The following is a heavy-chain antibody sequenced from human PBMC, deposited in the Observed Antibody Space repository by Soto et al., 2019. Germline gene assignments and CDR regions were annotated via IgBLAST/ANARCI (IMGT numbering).Heavy chain of an antibody. Sequence: QVQLVQSGAEVKKPGASVKVSCKASGYTFTSYGISWVRQAPGQGREWMGWISAYNGNTNYAQKLQGRVTMTTDTSTSTAYMEMRSLRSDDTAVYYCARDNGIAARLGYDYGMDVWGQGTTVTVSS. CDR2: ISAYNGNT. CDR3: ARDNGIAARLGYDYGMDV. CDR1: GYTFTSYG. V-gene: IGHV1-18*01. D-gene: IGHD6-6*01. J-gene: IGHJ6*02.